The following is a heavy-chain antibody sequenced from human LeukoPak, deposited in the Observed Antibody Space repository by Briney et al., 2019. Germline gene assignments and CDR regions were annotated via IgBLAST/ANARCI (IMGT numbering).Heavy chain of an antibody. D-gene: IGHD3-10*01. CDR1: RFTFDAYG. CDR3: ARCRGSGSYYNSPLDY. CDR2: INWNGGST. Sequence: GGSLRLSCAASRFTFDAYGMSWVRQAPGKGLEWVSGINWNGGSTGYADSVKGRFTISRDNAKNSLYLQMNSLRAEDTALYYCARCRGSGSYYNSPLDYWGQGTLVTVSS. V-gene: IGHV3-20*04. J-gene: IGHJ4*02.